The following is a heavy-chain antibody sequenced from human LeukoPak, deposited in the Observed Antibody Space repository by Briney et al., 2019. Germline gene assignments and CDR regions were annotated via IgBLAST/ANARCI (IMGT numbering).Heavy chain of an antibody. CDR1: GGSISSSSYY. Sequence: SETLSLTCTVSGGSISSSSYYWGWIRQPPGKGLEWIGSIYYSGSTYYNPSLKSRVTISVDTSKNQFSLKLSSVTAADTAVYYCARFTSGELGYCSGGSCRTNDYWGQGTLVTVSS. J-gene: IGHJ4*02. CDR2: IYYSGST. CDR3: ARFTSGELGYCSGGSCRTNDY. V-gene: IGHV4-39*07. D-gene: IGHD2-15*01.